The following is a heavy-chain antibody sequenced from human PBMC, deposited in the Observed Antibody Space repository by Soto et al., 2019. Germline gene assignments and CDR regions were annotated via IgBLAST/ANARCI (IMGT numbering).Heavy chain of an antibody. J-gene: IGHJ4*02. V-gene: IGHV3-23*01. CDR1: GFTFSSYA. Sequence: EVQLLESGGGLVQPGGSLRLSCAASGFTFSSYAMSWVRQAPGKGLEWVSAISGSGGSTYYADSVKGRFTISRDNSKNTLYLQMNSLRAEDTAVYYCAKDRVSSRSTRPNYYFDYWGQGTLVTVSS. D-gene: IGHD2-2*01. CDR2: ISGSGGST. CDR3: AKDRVSSRSTRPNYYFDY.